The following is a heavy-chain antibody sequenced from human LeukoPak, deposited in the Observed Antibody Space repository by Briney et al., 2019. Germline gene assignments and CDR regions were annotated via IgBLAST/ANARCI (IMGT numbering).Heavy chain of an antibody. CDR3: ARVYTMIVVVDY. CDR1: GFTFNTYT. Sequence: GGSLRLSCAASGFTFNTYTMNWVRQAPGKGLEWVSSISASSSYLYYADSVKGRFTISRDNAKNSLHLQMNSLRAEDTAVYYCARVYTMIVVVDYWGQGTLVTVSS. J-gene: IGHJ4*02. CDR2: ISASSSYL. V-gene: IGHV3-21*01. D-gene: IGHD3-22*01.